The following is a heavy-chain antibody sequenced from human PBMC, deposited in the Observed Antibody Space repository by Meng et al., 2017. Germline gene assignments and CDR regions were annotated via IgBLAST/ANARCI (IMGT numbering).Heavy chain of an antibody. V-gene: IGHV5-51*01. CDR1: GYSFTSYW. CDR2: IYPGDSDT. J-gene: IGHJ4*02. Sequence: GGSLRLSCKGSGYSFTSYWIGWVRQMPGKGLEWMGIIYPGDSDTRYRPSFQGQVTISADKSISTAYLQWGNLKASDTAMYYCAGHGYYDFLSGYYTDWGQGTLVTVSS. D-gene: IGHD3-3*01. CDR3: AGHGYYDFLSGYYTD.